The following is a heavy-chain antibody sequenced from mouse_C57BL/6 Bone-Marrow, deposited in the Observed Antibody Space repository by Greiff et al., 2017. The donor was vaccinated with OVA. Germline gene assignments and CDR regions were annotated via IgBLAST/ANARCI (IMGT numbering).Heavy chain of an antibody. V-gene: IGHV1-81*01. CDR3: AVWAQATSWFAY. CDR2: IYPRSGTT. J-gene: IGHJ3*01. CDR1: GYTFTSYG. D-gene: IGHD3-2*02. Sequence: VQLQESGAELARPGASVKLSCKASGYTFTSYGISWVKQRTGQGLEWIGEIYPRSGTTYYNEKFKGKATLTADKSSSTAYMELRSLTSEDSAVYFCAVWAQATSWFAYWGQGTRVTV.